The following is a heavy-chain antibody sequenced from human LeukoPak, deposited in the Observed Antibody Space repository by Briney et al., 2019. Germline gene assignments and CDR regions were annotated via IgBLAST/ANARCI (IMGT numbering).Heavy chain of an antibody. J-gene: IGHJ4*02. Sequence: PGGSLRLSCAASGFTFSSYAMHWVRQAPGKGLEWVAVISYDGSNKYYADSVKGRFTISRDNSKNTLYLQMNSLRAEDTAVYYCAKGRRYYDILTGYHKYYFDYWGQGTLVTVSS. V-gene: IGHV3-30*07. D-gene: IGHD3-9*01. CDR2: ISYDGSNK. CDR1: GFTFSSYA. CDR3: AKGRRYYDILTGYHKYYFDY.